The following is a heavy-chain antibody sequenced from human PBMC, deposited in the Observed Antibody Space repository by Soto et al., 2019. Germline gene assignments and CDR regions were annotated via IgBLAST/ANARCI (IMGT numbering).Heavy chain of an antibody. CDR3: ASAGYCSGGSCYSTYGMDV. CDR2: IYPGDSDT. CDR1: GYSFTSYW. J-gene: IGHJ6*02. D-gene: IGHD2-15*01. V-gene: IGHV5-51*01. Sequence: PGESQKISCKGSGYSFTSYWIGWVRQMPGKGLEWMGIIYPGDSDTRYSPSFQGQVTISADKSISTAYLQWSSLKASDTAMYYCASAGYCSGGSCYSTYGMDVWGQGTTVTVSS.